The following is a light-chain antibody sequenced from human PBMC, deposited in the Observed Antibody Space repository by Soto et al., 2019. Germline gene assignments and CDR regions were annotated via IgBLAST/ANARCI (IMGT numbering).Light chain of an antibody. J-gene: IGKJ4*01. V-gene: IGKV1-9*01. CDR2: EES. Sequence: DIHLTQSPSFLSASVGDIVTITCRPSQAVPNNMAWYQQNPGKPPKLLIYEESTLHSGVPSRFSGRKSGTQFTLTIASLQPEDFATYYCQQVKTYPRTFGGGTKVEIK. CDR3: QQVKTYPRT. CDR1: QAVPNN.